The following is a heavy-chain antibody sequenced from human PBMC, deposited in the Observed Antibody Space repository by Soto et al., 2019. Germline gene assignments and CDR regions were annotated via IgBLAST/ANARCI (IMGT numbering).Heavy chain of an antibody. CDR3: ARGSDYTYYFDY. V-gene: IGHV4-61*03. D-gene: IGHD4-17*01. CDR1: GGSVSSGDYY. Sequence: SETLSLTCTVSGGSVSSGDYYWSWIRQPPGKELEWIGYIYNSGTINYNPSLKSRLTISLDASKNHFSLKLSSVTAADTAVYYCARGSDYTYYFDYWGQGTLVTVSS. CDR2: IYNSGTI. J-gene: IGHJ4*02.